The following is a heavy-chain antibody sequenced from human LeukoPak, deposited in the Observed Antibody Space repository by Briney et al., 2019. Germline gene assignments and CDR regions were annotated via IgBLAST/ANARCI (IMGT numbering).Heavy chain of an antibody. D-gene: IGHD2-2*02. Sequence: PGGSLRLSCTASGFTFSTYSMNWVRQAPGKGLEWVSYIDSSRDSIYYADSVKGRFTISRDNAKNSLYLQMNSLRAEDTAVYHCAKEGYQLIYDRSFDYWGQGPLVPVSS. J-gene: IGHJ4*02. CDR3: AKEGYQLIYDRSFDY. CDR2: IDSSRDSI. V-gene: IGHV3-48*01. CDR1: GFTFSTYS.